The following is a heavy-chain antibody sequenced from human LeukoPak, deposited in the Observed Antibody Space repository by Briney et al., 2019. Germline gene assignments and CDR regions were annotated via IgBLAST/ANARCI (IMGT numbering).Heavy chain of an antibody. D-gene: IGHD6-19*01. J-gene: IGHJ4*02. CDR3: ASTPQWLVPQNFDY. Sequence: SVKVSCKASGGTFSSYAISWVRQAPGQGLEWMGGIIPIFGTANYAQKFQGRVTITADKSTSTAHMELSSLRSGDTAVYYCASTPQWLVPQNFDYWGQGTLVTVSS. V-gene: IGHV1-69*06. CDR2: IIPIFGTA. CDR1: GGTFSSYA.